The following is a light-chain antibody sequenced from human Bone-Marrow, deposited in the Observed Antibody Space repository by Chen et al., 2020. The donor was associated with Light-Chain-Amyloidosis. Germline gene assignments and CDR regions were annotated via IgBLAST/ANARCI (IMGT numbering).Light chain of an antibody. CDR2: DVS. J-gene: IGLJ2*01. CDR1: SSDVGGYNY. V-gene: IGLV2-14*01. Sequence: QSALTQPASVSGSPGQSITISCTGTSSDVGGYNYNSWYQQHPGKAPKLMIYDVSNRPSGVSNRFSGSTSGNAASLTISGLKAEEEAEYYCSSYTSSSSVVFGGGTKLTVL. CDR3: SSYTSSSSVV.